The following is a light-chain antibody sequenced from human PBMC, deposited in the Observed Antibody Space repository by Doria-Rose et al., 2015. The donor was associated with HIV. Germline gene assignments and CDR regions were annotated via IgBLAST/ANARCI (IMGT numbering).Light chain of an antibody. CDR1: QSFSGTY. Sequence: TQSPGTLSSSPGERATLSCRASQSFSGTYLAWYQQKPGQAPSLLIYDGSTRATGIPDRFSASGSGTDFTLTINRLEPEDCALYYCHQYGTSWTFGQGTKVEI. CDR2: DGS. J-gene: IGKJ1*01. CDR3: HQYGTSWT. V-gene: IGKV3-20*01.